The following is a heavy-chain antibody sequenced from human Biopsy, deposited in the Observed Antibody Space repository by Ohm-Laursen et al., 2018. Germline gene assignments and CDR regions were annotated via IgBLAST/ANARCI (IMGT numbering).Heavy chain of an antibody. Sequence: GTLSFTCTVSGDSISSYYWSWIRQPPGKGLEGIVYVYYTGRTDYNPSLQSRVTISVDTSKNHFSLRLRSVTPADTAIYYCSRDRGFYSDRTVPGYFDLWGRGTLVTVSS. V-gene: IGHV4-59*01. D-gene: IGHD3-22*01. CDR1: GDSISSYY. CDR2: VYYTGRT. CDR3: SRDRGFYSDRTVPGYFDL. J-gene: IGHJ2*01.